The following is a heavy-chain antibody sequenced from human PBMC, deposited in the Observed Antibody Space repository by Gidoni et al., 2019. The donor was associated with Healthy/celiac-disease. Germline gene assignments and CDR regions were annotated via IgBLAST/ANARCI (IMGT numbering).Heavy chain of an antibody. J-gene: IGHJ3*02. Sequence: QVQLVESGGGVFQPGSSLRLSCAASGFTFSSSGMHWVRQAPGKGLEWVAVIWYDGSNKYYADSVKGRFTISRDNSKNTLYLQMNSLRAEDTAVYYCARDGVAQWELLVEAFDIWGQGTMVTVSS. CDR2: IWYDGSNK. D-gene: IGHD1-26*01. CDR1: GFTFSSSG. V-gene: IGHV3-33*01. CDR3: ARDGVAQWELLVEAFDI.